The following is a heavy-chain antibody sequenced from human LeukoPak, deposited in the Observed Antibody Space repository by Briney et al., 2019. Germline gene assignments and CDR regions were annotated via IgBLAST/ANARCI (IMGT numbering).Heavy chain of an antibody. D-gene: IGHD3-22*01. CDR1: GGSISTSIFY. CDR3: ARASAWFGSSGYFPYWYFDL. CDR2: IYYTGDT. V-gene: IGHV4-31*03. J-gene: IGHJ2*01. Sequence: PSETLSLTCTVSGGSISTSIFYWNWIRQHPGKGLEWIGYIYYTGDTFYNPSLKSRVTISLDTSENQFSLKMNSVTAADTAMYYCARASAWFGSSGYFPYWYFDLWGRGTLVTVSS.